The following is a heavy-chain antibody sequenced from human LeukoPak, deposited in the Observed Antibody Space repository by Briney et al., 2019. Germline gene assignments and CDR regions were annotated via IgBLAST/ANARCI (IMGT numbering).Heavy chain of an antibody. J-gene: IGHJ6*04. CDR3: ARNGILGIAAAVDV. D-gene: IGHD6-13*01. CDR2: IYSGGST. CDR1: GFTVSSNY. V-gene: IGHV3-66*01. Sequence: GGSLRLSCAASGFTVSSNYMSWVRQAPGKGLEWVSVIYSGGSTYYADSVKGRFTISRDNSKNTLYLQMNSLRAEDTAVYYCARNGILGIAAAVDVWGKGTTVTVSS.